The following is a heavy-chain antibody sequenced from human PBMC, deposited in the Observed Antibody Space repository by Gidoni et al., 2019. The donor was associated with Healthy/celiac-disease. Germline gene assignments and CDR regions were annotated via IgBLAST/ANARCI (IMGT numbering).Heavy chain of an antibody. V-gene: IGHV3-30*04. CDR2: ISYDGRNK. J-gene: IGHJ4*02. Sequence: QVQLVASGGGVVQPGRSLRLSCAASGFTFSSYAMPWVRQAPGKGLEWVAVISYDGRNKYYADSVKGRFTISRDNSKNTLYLQMNSLRAEDTAVYYCARDPITFGGVIVVYDPYFDYWGQGTLVTVSS. D-gene: IGHD3-16*02. CDR3: ARDPITFGGVIVVYDPYFDY. CDR1: GFTFSSYA.